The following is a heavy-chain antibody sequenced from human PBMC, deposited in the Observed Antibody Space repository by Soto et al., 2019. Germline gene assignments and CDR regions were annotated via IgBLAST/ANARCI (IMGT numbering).Heavy chain of an antibody. J-gene: IGHJ4*02. D-gene: IGHD2-15*01. Sequence: ASVKVSCKASGYTCTGYYMHWVRQAPGQGLEWMGWINPNSGGTNYAQKLQGRVTMTRDPSISTAYMELSRLRSDDTAVYYCARDIDMDIVVEVAATAPGYWGQGTLVTV. CDR2: INPNSGGT. CDR1: GYTCTGYY. CDR3: ARDIDMDIVVEVAATAPGY. V-gene: IGHV1-2*02.